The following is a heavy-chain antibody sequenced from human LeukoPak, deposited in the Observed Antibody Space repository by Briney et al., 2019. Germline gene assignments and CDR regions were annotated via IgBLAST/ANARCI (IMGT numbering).Heavy chain of an antibody. CDR3: AGGSGWLIDY. CDR2: IKQDGSEK. Sequence: GGSLRLSCAASGFTFTNYWMNWVRQAPGKGLEWVANIKQDGSEKNYVDSLKGRFTISRDNAKNSLYLQMNSLRVEDTAVYYCAGGSGWLIDYWGQGTLVTVSS. V-gene: IGHV3-7*01. D-gene: IGHD5-12*01. CDR1: GFTFTNYW. J-gene: IGHJ4*02.